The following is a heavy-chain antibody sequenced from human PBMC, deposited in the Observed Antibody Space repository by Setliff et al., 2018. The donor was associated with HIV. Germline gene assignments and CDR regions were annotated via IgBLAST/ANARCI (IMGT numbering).Heavy chain of an antibody. CDR3: AKQVSGYFDY. V-gene: IGHV3-23*01. CDR1: GFTFSNYW. D-gene: IGHD3-10*01. Sequence: PGGSLRLSCAASGFTFSNYWMSWVRQAPGKGLEWVSTSGNGGIIAYTDSVKGRFTMSRDNSKNTLFLVLTSLRPEDTAVYYCAKQVSGYFDYWGQGALVTVSS. J-gene: IGHJ4*02. CDR2: SGNGGII.